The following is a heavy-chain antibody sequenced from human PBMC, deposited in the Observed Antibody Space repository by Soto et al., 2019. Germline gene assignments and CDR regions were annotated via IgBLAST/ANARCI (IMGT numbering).Heavy chain of an antibody. J-gene: IGHJ6*02. V-gene: IGHV1-3*01. CDR2: INAGNGNT. Sequence: ASVKVSCKASGYTFTSYAMHWVRQAPGQRLEWMGWINAGNGNTKYSQKFQGRVTITRDTSASTAYMELSSLRSEDTAVYYCARGRIVVVPAASAYYYYGMDVWGQGTTVTVSS. CDR3: ARGRIVVVPAASAYYYYGMDV. D-gene: IGHD2-2*01. CDR1: GYTFTSYA.